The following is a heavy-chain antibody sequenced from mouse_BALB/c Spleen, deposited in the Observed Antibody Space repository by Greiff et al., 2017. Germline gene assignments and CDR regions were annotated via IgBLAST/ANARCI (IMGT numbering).Heavy chain of an antibody. Sequence: EVKVVESGGGLVQPKGSLKLSCAASGFTFNTYAMHWVCQAPGKGLEWVARIRSKSNNYATYYADSVKDRFTISRDDSQSMLYLQMNNLKTEDTAMYYCVREGTYYAMDYWGQGTSVTVSS. CDR3: VREGTYYAMDY. V-gene: IGHV10-3*03. CDR1: GFTFNTYA. J-gene: IGHJ4*01. CDR2: IRSKSNNYAT. D-gene: IGHD3-3*01.